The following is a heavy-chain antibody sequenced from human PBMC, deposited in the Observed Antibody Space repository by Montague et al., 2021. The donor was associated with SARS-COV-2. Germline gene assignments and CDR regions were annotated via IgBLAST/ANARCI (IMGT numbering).Heavy chain of an antibody. J-gene: IGHJ4*02. CDR1: GGSLSEYY. CDR3: ASDRRPFDY. CDR2: VRHIGST. Sequence: SETLSLTCAVYGGSLSEYYWRWIRQPPGKGLEWIGEVRHIGSTNYNPSLKSRVTMSVDKSKNQFSLKLRSVTAADTAVYYCASDRRPFDYWGQGTVVTVSS. D-gene: IGHD6-25*01. V-gene: IGHV4-34*01.